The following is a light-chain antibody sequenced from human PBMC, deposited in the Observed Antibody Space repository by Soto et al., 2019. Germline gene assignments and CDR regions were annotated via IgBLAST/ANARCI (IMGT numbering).Light chain of an antibody. CDR3: QQFGSSPWT. Sequence: EIVMTQSPATLSVSPGERATLSCRASQSVNINLAWYQQKPGQAPRLLIFGASSRANGIPARFSGSGSGTDFTLTISRLEPEDFAVYYCQQFGSSPWTFGQGTKVEIK. CDR1: QSVNIN. V-gene: IGKV3-15*01. CDR2: GAS. J-gene: IGKJ1*01.